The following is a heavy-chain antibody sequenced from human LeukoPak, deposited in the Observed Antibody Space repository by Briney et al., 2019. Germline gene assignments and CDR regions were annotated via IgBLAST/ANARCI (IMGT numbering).Heavy chain of an antibody. CDR3: ATDSFSFGDLNPGP. CDR2: IIQDGSEK. Sequence: PGGSLRLSCAASGFTFSSYWMSWVCQAPGKGLEWVANIIQDGSEKYYVDSVRGRFTISRDNAKSSLYLQMTNLRAEDTAVYYCATDSFSFGDLNPGPWGQGTLVTVSS. J-gene: IGHJ5*02. V-gene: IGHV3-7*01. D-gene: IGHD3-16*01. CDR1: GFTFSSYW.